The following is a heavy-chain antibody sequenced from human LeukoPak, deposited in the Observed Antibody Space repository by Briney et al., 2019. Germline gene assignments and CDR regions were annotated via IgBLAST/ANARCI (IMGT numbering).Heavy chain of an antibody. D-gene: IGHD5-24*01. CDR2: INGGGDTT. CDR1: GFTFVSYA. V-gene: IGHV3-23*01. J-gene: IGHJ4*02. CDR3: AKALDTYGYMRFDY. Sequence: GGSLRLSCATSGFTFVSYAMTWVRQAPGKGLEWFSAINGGGDTTYYADSVKGRFTVSSDRSTNTLFLQMSSLRAEDSGMYYCAKALDTYGYMRFDYWGQGTLVTVSS.